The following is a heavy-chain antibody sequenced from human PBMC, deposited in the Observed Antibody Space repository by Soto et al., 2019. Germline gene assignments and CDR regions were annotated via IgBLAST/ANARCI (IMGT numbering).Heavy chain of an antibody. CDR2: ISGSSGSK. CDR1: GFIFNYYY. Sequence: SGGSLRLSCAASGFIFNYYYMSWIRQSPGKGLEWLSNISGSSGSKKYADAGKGRFTISRDNAKKSLYLEMHSLRAEDTAVYYCARYAAEVTTFFDHWGQGTLVTVSS. J-gene: IGHJ4*02. V-gene: IGHV3-11*06. D-gene: IGHD4-17*01. CDR3: ARYAAEVTTFFDH.